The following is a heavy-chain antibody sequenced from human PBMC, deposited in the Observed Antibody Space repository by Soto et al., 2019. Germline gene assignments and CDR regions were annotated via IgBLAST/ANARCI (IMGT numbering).Heavy chain of an antibody. Sequence: PGESLNISCKGSGYSFTSYWIGWVRQMPGKGLEWMGIIYPGDSDTKYSPSFQGQVTISADKSIITAYLQWSSLKASDTAMYYCARRHLVQDAFDIWGQGTMVTVSS. J-gene: IGHJ3*02. D-gene: IGHD6-6*01. V-gene: IGHV5-51*01. CDR1: GYSFTSYW. CDR3: ARRHLVQDAFDI. CDR2: IYPGDSDT.